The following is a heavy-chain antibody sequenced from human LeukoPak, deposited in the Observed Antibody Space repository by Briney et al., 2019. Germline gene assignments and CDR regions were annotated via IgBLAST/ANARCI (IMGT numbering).Heavy chain of an antibody. CDR3: ARGYQDSSGSYYGLFDY. Sequence: PGGSLRLSCAASGFTFSSYEMNWVRQAPGKGLEWVSYISSSGSTIYYADSVKGRFTISRDNAKNSLYVQMNRLRAEDTAVYYCARGYQDSSGSYYGLFDYWGQGTLVTVSS. CDR1: GFTFSSYE. V-gene: IGHV3-48*03. CDR2: ISSSGSTI. D-gene: IGHD3-22*01. J-gene: IGHJ4*02.